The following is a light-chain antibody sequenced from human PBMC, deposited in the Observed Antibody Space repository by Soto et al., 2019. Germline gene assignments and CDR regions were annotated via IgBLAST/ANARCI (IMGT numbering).Light chain of an antibody. CDR1: QSVSSY. V-gene: IGKV3-11*01. CDR3: QQGSNWPWT. J-gene: IGKJ1*01. CDR2: DAS. Sequence: EIVLTQSPATLSLSPGEGATLSCRASQSVSSYLAWYQQKPGQAPRLLIYDASNRATGIPARFSGSGSGTDFTLTISSLEPEDFAVYYCQQGSNWPWTFGQGTKVEIK.